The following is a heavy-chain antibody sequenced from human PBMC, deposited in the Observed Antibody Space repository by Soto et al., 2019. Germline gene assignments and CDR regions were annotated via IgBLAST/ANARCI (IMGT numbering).Heavy chain of an antibody. J-gene: IGHJ6*02. V-gene: IGHV1-46*01. CDR3: ARTGSGSTYSYYYGMDV. D-gene: IGHD2-15*01. CDR1: GYTFTSYY. Sequence: ASVKVSCKASGYTFTSYYMHWVRQAPGQGLEWMGIINPSGGSTTYAQKFQDRVIMTRDTSTSTVYMELSSLRSEDTAVYYCARTGSGSTYSYYYGMDVWGQGTTVTVS. CDR2: INPSGGST.